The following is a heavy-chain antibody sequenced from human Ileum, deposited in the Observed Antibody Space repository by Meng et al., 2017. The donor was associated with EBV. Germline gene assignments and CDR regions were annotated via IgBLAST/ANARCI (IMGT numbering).Heavy chain of an antibody. CDR2: INPGSGNT. D-gene: IGHD1-26*01. V-gene: IGHV1-3*01. Sequence: QGQPVQSGAEVKMPGASIKLSCKASGYTFTGYAIHWVRQAPGQRLEWMGWINPGSGNTKYSQKFQGRVTITRDTSATTVYMDLSSLRSEDTAVFYCARDGGFSVGATKYDYWGQGALVTVSS. CDR3: ARDGGFSVGATKYDY. CDR1: GYTFTGYA. J-gene: IGHJ4*02.